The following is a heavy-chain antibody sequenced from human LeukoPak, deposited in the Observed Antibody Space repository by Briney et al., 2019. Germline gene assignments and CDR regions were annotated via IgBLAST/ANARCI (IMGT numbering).Heavy chain of an antibody. CDR2: IYYSGST. D-gene: IGHD6-19*01. CDR1: GGSISSSSYY. CDR3: ARVAVAGNDAFDI. V-gene: IGHV4-39*07. J-gene: IGHJ3*02. Sequence: SETLSLTCAVSGGSISSSSYYWGWIRQPPGKGLEWIGSIYYSGSTYYNPSLKSRVTISVDTSKNQFSLKLSSVTAADTAVYYCARVAVAGNDAFDIWGQGTMVTVSS.